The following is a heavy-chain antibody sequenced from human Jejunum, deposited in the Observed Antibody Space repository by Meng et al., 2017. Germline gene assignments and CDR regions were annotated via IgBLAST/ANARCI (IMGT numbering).Heavy chain of an antibody. V-gene: IGHV3-33*01. CDR2: VWYGGVNK. J-gene: IGHJ4*02. CDR1: GFTFSNYG. Sequence: GESLKISCAASGFTFSNYGMHWVRQAPGKGLEWVAFVWYGGVNKFYADSVKGRFTISRDNSKNTLYLQMNSLRAEDTAVYYCARDQEGGSYYPVVDYWGQGTLVTVSS. CDR3: ARDQEGGSYYPVVDY. D-gene: IGHD1-26*01.